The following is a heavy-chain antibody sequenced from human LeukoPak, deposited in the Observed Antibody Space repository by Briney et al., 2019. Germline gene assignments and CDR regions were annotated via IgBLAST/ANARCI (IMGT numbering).Heavy chain of an antibody. CDR2: IVVGSGNT. V-gene: IGHV1-58*01. Sequence: SVKVSCKASGFTFTSSSVQWVRQARGQPLEWIGWIVVGSGNTHYAQKFQGKVTFTRDMSTNTAYMELSSLRAEDTAVYYCATWPGAWYGEDYWGQGTLVTVSS. J-gene: IGHJ4*02. CDR1: GFTFTSSS. CDR3: ATWPGAWYGEDY. D-gene: IGHD3-10*01.